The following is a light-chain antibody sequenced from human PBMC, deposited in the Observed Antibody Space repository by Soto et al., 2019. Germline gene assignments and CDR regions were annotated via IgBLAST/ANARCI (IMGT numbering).Light chain of an antibody. J-gene: IGLJ2*01. Sequence: QSALTQPASVSGSPGQSITISCTGSSSDIGSYNLVSWYQHHPGKAPKLMIYEGTNRPSGVSNRFSGSKSGNTASLTISGLQAEDADDYYCCSYARGSTVIFGGGTKLTVL. CDR1: SSDIGSYNL. CDR3: CSYARGSTVI. CDR2: EGT. V-gene: IGLV2-23*01.